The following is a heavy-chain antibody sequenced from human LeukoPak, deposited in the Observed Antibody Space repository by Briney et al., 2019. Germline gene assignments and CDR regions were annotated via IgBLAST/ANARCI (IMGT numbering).Heavy chain of an antibody. V-gene: IGHV4-31*03. CDR1: GGSISSGGYY. CDR3: ARYDSSGFIFDY. D-gene: IGHD3-22*01. J-gene: IGHJ4*02. Sequence: SQTLSLTCTVSGGSISSGGYYWSWIRQHPGKGLEWIGYIYYSGSTYYNPSLKSRVTISVDTSKNQFSLKLSSVTAADTAAYYCARYDSSGFIFDYWGQGTLVTVSS. CDR2: IYYSGST.